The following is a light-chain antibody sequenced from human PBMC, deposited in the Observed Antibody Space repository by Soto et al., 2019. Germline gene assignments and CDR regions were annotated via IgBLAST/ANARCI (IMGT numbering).Light chain of an antibody. J-gene: IGKJ2*01. CDR3: QQSYSSSHT. CDR2: ATS. V-gene: IGKV1-39*01. Sequence: DIQMTQSPSSLSAAVGDSVTITCRASQDINKYLNWYHQTPGKAPKLLGFATSALHNGVPSRFSGSRSGTDFCLTITSLQPEDFATYYCQQSYSSSHTFGQGTKLEIK. CDR1: QDINKY.